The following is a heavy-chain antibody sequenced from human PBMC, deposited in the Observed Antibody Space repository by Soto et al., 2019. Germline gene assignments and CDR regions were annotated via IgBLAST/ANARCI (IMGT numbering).Heavy chain of an antibody. D-gene: IGHD2-15*01. J-gene: IGHJ5*02. CDR2: INHSGST. CDR1: GGSFSGYY. CDR3: ARGWGYIVVVVAATRHWFDP. Sequence: QVQLQQWGAGLLKPSETLSLTCAVYGGSFSGYYWSWIRQPPGKGLEWIGEINHSGSTNYNPSLKSRVTISVDTSKNQFSLKLSSVTAADTAVYYCARGWGYIVVVVAATRHWFDPWGQGTLVTVSS. V-gene: IGHV4-34*01.